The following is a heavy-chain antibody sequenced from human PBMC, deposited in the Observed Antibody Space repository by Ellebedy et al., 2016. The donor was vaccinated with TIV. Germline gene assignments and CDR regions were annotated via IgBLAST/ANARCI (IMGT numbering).Heavy chain of an antibody. D-gene: IGHD3-22*01. CDR2: IIPIFGTA. Sequence: SVKVSXXASGGTFSSYAISWVRQAPGQGLEWMGGIIPIFGTANYAQKFQGRVTITADESTSTAYMELSSLRSEDTAVYYCASFPLYYDSSGYPERSIYYFDYWGQGTLVTVSS. J-gene: IGHJ4*02. CDR3: ASFPLYYDSSGYPERSIYYFDY. V-gene: IGHV1-69*13. CDR1: GGTFSSYA.